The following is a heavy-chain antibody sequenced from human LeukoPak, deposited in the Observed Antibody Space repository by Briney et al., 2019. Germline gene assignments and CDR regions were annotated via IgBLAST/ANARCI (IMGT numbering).Heavy chain of an antibody. CDR2: ISKSSNYI. CDR1: GFTFSTYT. V-gene: IGHV3-21*01. J-gene: IGHJ4*02. D-gene: IGHD4-17*01. CDR3: ARDRGSDYHGEDFDY. Sequence: GGSLRLSCAASGFTFSTYTMNWVRQAPGKGPEWVSSISKSSNYIFYADSVQGRFTISRDNAKNSLYLQMNSLRAEDTAVYYCARDRGSDYHGEDFDYWGQGTLVTVSS.